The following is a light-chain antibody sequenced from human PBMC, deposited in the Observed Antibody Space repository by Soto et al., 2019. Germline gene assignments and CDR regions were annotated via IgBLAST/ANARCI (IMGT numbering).Light chain of an antibody. J-gene: IGKJ1*01. CDR1: HSVSID. Sequence: EIVMTQSPTTVPVPQGERVNLPCRASHSVSIDLAWYQQKPGQAPRLLIYGASTRATDIPPSFTGSGSGTEFTLTISSLQSEDFAVYDCQQYNDSLWTLGQGTQVDI. CDR3: QQYNDSLWT. CDR2: GAS. V-gene: IGKV3-15*01.